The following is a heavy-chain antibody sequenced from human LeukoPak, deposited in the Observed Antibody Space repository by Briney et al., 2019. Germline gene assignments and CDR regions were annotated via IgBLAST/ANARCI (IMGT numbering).Heavy chain of an antibody. CDR1: GGTFSSYA. J-gene: IGHJ5*02. CDR2: IIPIFGTA. CDR3: ARGGYYYDSSGSRFDP. Sequence: GASVKVSCKASGGTFSSYAISWVRQAPGQGLEWMGGIIPIFGTANYAQKFQGRVTITRNTSISTAYMELSSLRSEDTAVYYCARGGYYYDSSGSRFDPWGQGTLVTVSS. V-gene: IGHV1-69*05. D-gene: IGHD3-22*01.